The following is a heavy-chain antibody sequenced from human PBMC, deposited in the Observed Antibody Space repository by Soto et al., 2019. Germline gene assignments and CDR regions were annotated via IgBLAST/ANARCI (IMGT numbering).Heavy chain of an antibody. CDR3: ARKDKSGYFNWFDP. CDR1: GYRFTSYW. CDR2: IFPSDSDT. J-gene: IGHJ5*02. V-gene: IGHV5-51*01. D-gene: IGHD3-22*01. Sequence: GESLKISCRTSGYRFTSYWIAWVRQMPGKGLEWMGIIFPSDSDTRYSPSFQGHVTISADRSTSTVFLQWASLKASDTAVYFCARKDKSGYFNWFDPWGQGTLVTVSS.